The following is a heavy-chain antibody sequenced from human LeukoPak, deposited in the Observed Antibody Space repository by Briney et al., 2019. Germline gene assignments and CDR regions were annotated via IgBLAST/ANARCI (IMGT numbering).Heavy chain of an antibody. J-gene: IGHJ5*02. CDR3: ARALGSNCSSTSCFNPNALNNWFDP. CDR2: INHSGST. Sequence: SETLSLTCAVYGGSFSGYYWSWIRQPPGKGLEWIGEINHSGSTNYNPSLKSRVTISVDTSKNQFSLKLSSVNAADTAVYYCARALGSNCSSTSCFNPNALNNWFDPWGQGTLVTVSS. CDR1: GGSFSGYY. V-gene: IGHV4-34*01. D-gene: IGHD2-2*01.